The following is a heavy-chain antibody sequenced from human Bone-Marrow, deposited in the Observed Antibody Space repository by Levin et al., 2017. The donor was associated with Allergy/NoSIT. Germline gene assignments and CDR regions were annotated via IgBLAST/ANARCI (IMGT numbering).Heavy chain of an antibody. V-gene: IGHV3-30*18. CDR1: GFTFSSYG. J-gene: IGHJ6*02. CDR2: ISSDGSKK. Sequence: PGGSLRLSCAASGFTFSSYGMHWVRQAPGKGLEWVAIISSDGSKKYYGDSVKGRFTISRDNSKNTLSLQMNSLRAEDTAVYYCAKDRHGDYNDGMDVWGQGTTVTVSS. CDR3: AKDRHGDYNDGMDV. D-gene: IGHD4-17*01.